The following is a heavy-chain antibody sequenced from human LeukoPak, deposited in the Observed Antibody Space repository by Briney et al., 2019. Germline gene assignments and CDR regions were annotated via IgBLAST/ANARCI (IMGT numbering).Heavy chain of an antibody. D-gene: IGHD3-22*01. V-gene: IGHV4-39*07. CDR3: TRAEGWLLPQYYFDY. J-gene: IGHJ4*02. CDR2: IYYSGST. Sequence: SETLSLTCTVSGGSISSSSYYWGWIRQPPGRGLEWIRSIYYSGSTYYNPSLKSRVTISVDTSKNQFSLKLSSVTAADPAVYYCTRAEGWLLPQYYFDYWGQGTLVTVSS. CDR1: GGSISSSSYY.